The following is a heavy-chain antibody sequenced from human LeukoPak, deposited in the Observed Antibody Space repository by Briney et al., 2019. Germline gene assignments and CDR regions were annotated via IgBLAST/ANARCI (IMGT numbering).Heavy chain of an antibody. V-gene: IGHV3-7*01. Sequence: GGSLRLSCAASGFTFSTYWMSWVRQAPGKGLEWVANIKEDGSDKYYVDSVKGRFTISRDNAKNSLYLQMNSLRAEDTAVYYCAKDLGYCSGGSCYSHSFDYWGQGTLVTVSS. CDR2: IKEDGSDK. D-gene: IGHD2-15*01. J-gene: IGHJ4*02. CDR1: GFTFSTYW. CDR3: AKDLGYCSGGSCYSHSFDY.